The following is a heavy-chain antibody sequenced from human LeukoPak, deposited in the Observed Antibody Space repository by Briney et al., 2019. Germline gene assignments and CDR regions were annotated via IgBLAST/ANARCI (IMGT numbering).Heavy chain of an antibody. Sequence: PSETLSLTCGVAGGAFRGYYWTWIRQAPGKGLEWIGETTHSGSSSYNPSLKSRVNISVDMAKNQFPLTLSSVTAADTGEYCCARMWPGRIGGSLGSSDYWGQGTLVTVSS. CDR2: TTHSGSS. CDR1: GGAFRGYY. V-gene: IGHV4-34*01. J-gene: IGHJ4*02. CDR3: ARMWPGRIGGSLGSSDY. D-gene: IGHD1-26*01.